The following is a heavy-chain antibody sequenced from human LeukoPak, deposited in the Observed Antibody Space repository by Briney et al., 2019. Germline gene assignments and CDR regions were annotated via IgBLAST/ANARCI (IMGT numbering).Heavy chain of an antibody. CDR3: ARARIMITFGGVIVAEPSIDY. D-gene: IGHD3-16*02. V-gene: IGHV4-4*07. J-gene: IGHJ4*02. CDR2: IYTSGST. CDR1: GGSISSYY. Sequence: SETLSLTCTVSGGSISSYYWSWIRQPAGKGLEWIGRIYTSGSTNYNPSLKSRVTMSVDTSKNQFSLKLSSVTAADTAVYYCARARIMITFGGVIVAEPSIDYWGQGTLVTVSS.